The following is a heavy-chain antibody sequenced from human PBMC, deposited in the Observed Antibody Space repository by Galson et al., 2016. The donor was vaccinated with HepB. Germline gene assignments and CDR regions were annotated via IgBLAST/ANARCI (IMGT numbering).Heavy chain of an antibody. J-gene: IGHJ4*02. V-gene: IGHV1-2*04. CDR3: ARGYYYDTAGYYRPYYFDY. Sequence: SVKVSCKASGYTFAGYYMHWVRQAPGQGLEWMGWVNPNTGGTKYAQKFQGSVTMTRDTSISTAYMELHRLRSDDTAVYYCARGYYYDTAGYYRPYYFDYWGQGTLVTVSS. CDR2: VNPNTGGT. CDR1: GYTFAGYY. D-gene: IGHD3-22*01.